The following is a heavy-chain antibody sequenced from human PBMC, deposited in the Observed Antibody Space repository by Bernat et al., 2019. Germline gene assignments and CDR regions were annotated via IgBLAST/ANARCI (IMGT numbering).Heavy chain of an antibody. Sequence: EVQLVESGGGLVQPGRSLRLSCAASGFTFDDYAMHWVRQAPGKGLEWVSGISWNSGSIGYADSVKGRFTISRDNAKNSLYLQMNSLRAEDMALYYCARGGDGYNVRSAFDFWGQGTLITVSS. CDR2: ISWNSGSI. D-gene: IGHD5-24*01. V-gene: IGHV3-9*03. J-gene: IGHJ3*01. CDR3: ARGGDGYNVRSAFDF. CDR1: GFTFDDYA.